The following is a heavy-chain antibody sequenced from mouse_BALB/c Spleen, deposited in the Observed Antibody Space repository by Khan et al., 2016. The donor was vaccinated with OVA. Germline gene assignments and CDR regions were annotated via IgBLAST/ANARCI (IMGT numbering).Heavy chain of an antibody. CDR2: ISYSWTT. CDR3: ARKDYYDYDPFPY. Sequence: EVQLVESGPGLVKPSQSLSLTCTVTCSSITSEYTWNWIRQFPGNKLEWMGFISYSWTTRYNPSLKSRISITRDTSKNQFFLQLNSVTSEDTATYYCARKDYYDYDPFPYWGQGTLVTVSA. D-gene: IGHD2-4*01. J-gene: IGHJ3*01. CDR1: CSSITSEYT. V-gene: IGHV3-2*02.